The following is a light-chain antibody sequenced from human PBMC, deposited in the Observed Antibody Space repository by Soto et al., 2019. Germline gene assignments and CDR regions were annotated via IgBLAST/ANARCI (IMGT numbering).Light chain of an antibody. CDR3: QSFDYGLSAVV. V-gene: IGLV1-40*01. CDR1: SSNIGAGFD. J-gene: IGLJ2*01. Sequence: QSVLTQPPSVSGAPGQRVTISCTGSSSNIGAGFDVHWYQQLPGTAPKLLIYGNTNRRSGVPDRFSGSKSGTSASLAITGLQAEDEADYYCQSFDYGLSAVVFGGGTKVTVL. CDR2: GNT.